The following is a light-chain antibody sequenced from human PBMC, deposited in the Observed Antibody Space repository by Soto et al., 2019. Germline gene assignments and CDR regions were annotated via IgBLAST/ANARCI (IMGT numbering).Light chain of an antibody. V-gene: IGLV2-14*01. CDR3: TSYTGSSTL. J-gene: IGLJ3*02. Sequence: QSALTQPASVSGSPGQSITISCTGTSSDVGAYNYVSWYRQFPGKAPKLMIYEVSNRPSGVSDRFSGSKSGNTASLTISGLQDEDEDDYYCTSYTGSSTLFGGGTKLTVL. CDR2: EVS. CDR1: SSDVGAYNY.